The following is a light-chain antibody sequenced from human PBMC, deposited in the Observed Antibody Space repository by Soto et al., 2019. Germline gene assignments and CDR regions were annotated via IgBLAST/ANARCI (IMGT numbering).Light chain of an antibody. J-gene: IGLJ2*01. CDR3: AAWDDSLSGHVV. V-gene: IGLV1-47*02. Sequence: QSVLTQPPSASGTPGQRGTISCSGSRSNDGSNYVYWYQQLPGTAPKLLIYSNNQRPSGVPDRFSGSKSGASASLAISGLRSEDAADYYCAAWDDSLSGHVVFGGGTKLTGL. CDR2: SNN. CDR1: RSNDGSNY.